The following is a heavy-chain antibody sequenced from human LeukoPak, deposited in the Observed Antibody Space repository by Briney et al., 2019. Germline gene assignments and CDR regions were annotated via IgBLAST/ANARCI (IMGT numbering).Heavy chain of an antibody. V-gene: IGHV3-21*01. CDR3: AREGFDAFDI. CDR1: SFTFSSYN. Sequence: GGSLRLSCAASSFTFSSYNMNWVRQAPGKGLEWVSSISSSSSYIYYADSVKGRFTISRDNAKNSLYLQMNSLRAEDTAVYYCAREGFDAFDIWGQGTMVTVSS. J-gene: IGHJ3*02. CDR2: ISSSSSYI.